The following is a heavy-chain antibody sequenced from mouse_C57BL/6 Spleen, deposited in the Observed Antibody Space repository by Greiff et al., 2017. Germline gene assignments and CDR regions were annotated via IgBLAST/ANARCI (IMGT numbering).Heavy chain of an antibody. D-gene: IGHD2-1*01. CDR3: GRGGDCGIGY. CDR2: INPSYGGT. J-gene: IGHJ2*01. CDR1: GYTFTSYG. Sequence: VQLQQPGAELVKPGASVKLSCKASGYTFTSYGMQWVKQRPGQGLEWIGNINPSYGGTNYNEKFKGKATLTVDNSSSTAYVQLSSLTSEDSAVYYCGRGGDCGIGYWGEGTTLTVSS. V-gene: IGHV1-53*01.